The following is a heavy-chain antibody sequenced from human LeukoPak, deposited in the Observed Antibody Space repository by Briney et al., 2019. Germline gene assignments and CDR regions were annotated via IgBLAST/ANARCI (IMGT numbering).Heavy chain of an antibody. V-gene: IGHV1-18*01. Sequence: ASVRVSCKASGYTFTSYGISWVRQAPGQGLEWMGWISAYNGNTNYAQKLQGRVTMTTDTSTSTPYMELRSLRSDDTAVYYCARDLMDIVVVPAAMDYWGQGTLVTVSS. CDR2: ISAYNGNT. J-gene: IGHJ4*02. CDR3: ARDLMDIVVVPAAMDY. D-gene: IGHD2-2*03. CDR1: GYTFTSYG.